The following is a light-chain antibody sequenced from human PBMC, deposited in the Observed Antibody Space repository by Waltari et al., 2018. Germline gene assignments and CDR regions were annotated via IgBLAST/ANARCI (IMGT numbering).Light chain of an antibody. Sequence: QSVLTQPPSVSGAPGQRVTISCTGSSSNIGAASDVHWYQQLPGTAPKLLIYGNNNRPSGGPDRVSASKSGTSASLAITGLQAEDEADYYCQSYDSSLSGWVFGGRTKLTVL. V-gene: IGLV1-40*01. J-gene: IGLJ3*02. CDR1: SSNIGAASD. CDR2: GNN. CDR3: QSYDSSLSGWV.